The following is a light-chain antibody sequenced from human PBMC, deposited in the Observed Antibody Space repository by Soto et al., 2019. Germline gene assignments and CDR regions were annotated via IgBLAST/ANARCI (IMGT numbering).Light chain of an antibody. Sequence: DIQMTQSPSTLSASIGDRVTITCRASQSFNNWVAWYQQKPRKAPKLLIYKASNLESGVPSRFSGSGSGTEFTLTISSLQPDDFATYYCQQYSSFPLTFGGGTKVEIK. CDR1: QSFNNW. V-gene: IGKV1-5*03. CDR3: QQYSSFPLT. J-gene: IGKJ4*01. CDR2: KAS.